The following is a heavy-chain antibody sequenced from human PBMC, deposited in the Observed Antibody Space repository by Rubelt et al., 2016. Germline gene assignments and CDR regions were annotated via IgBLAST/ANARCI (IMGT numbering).Heavy chain of an antibody. D-gene: IGHD6-13*01. CDR2: IYYSGST. Sequence: QLQLQESGPGLVKPSETLSLTCTVSGGSITNNNYWWDWIRQPPGKGLEWIGSIYYSGSTYYNPSLQSRVTISVDTTKNQSALNLSSATAGGTAVYCWARGDIAAAGAPFDYWGQGTLVTVSS. V-gene: IGHV4-39*07. J-gene: IGHJ4*02. CDR1: GGSITNNNYW. CDR3: ARGDIAAAGAPFDY.